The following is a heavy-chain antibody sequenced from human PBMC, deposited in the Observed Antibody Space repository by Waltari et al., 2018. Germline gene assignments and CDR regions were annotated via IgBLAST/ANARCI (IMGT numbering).Heavy chain of an antibody. Sequence: QVQLQESGPGLVKPSETLSLTCTVSGGSISSYYWSWLRQTAGKGLEWIGRIYTSGSTNYNPSLKSRVTMSVETSKNQFSLKLSSVTAADTAVYYCARDNVRYYYDSSGYYYLLDYWGQGTLVTVSS. CDR1: GGSISSYY. J-gene: IGHJ4*02. V-gene: IGHV4-4*07. D-gene: IGHD3-22*01. CDR3: ARDNVRYYYDSSGYYYLLDY. CDR2: IYTSGST.